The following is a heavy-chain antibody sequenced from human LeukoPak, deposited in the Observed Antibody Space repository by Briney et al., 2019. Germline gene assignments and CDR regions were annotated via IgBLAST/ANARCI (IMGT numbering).Heavy chain of an antibody. CDR2: IYYTGST. CDR1: GGSVSDYY. V-gene: IGHV4-59*02. CDR3: ARDFRLWGPPGTYYYYYYMDV. J-gene: IGHJ6*03. D-gene: IGHD1-14*01. Sequence: SETLSLTCTVSGGSVSDYYWSWIRQSPGKGLEWIGYIYYTGSTSYNPSLRSRVTMSVDTSKNQFSLKLSSVTAADTAVYYCARDFRLWGPPGTYYYYYYMDVWGKGTTVTISS.